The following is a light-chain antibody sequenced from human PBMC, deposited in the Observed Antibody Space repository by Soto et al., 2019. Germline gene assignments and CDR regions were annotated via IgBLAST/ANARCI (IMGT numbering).Light chain of an antibody. CDR3: QQSYSTPT. CDR2: AAS. CDR1: QSISSY. V-gene: IGKV1-39*01. J-gene: IGKJ4*01. Sequence: DIHMTQSPSCLSAALGDRVTITCRASQSISSYLNWYQQKPGKAPKLLIYAASSLQSGVPSRFSGSGSGTDFTLTISSLQPEDFATYYCQQSYSTPTFGGGTKVDI.